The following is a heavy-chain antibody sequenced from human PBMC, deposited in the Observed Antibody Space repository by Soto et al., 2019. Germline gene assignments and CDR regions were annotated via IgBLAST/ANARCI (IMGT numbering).Heavy chain of an antibody. Sequence: ASVKVSCKASGYTFTSYYMHWVRQAPGQGLEWMGIINPSGGSTSYAQKFQGRVTMTRDTSTSTVYMELSSLRSEDTAVYYCARNYCSSTSCYGRYFQHWGQGTLVTVSS. V-gene: IGHV1-46*03. CDR2: INPSGGST. D-gene: IGHD2-2*01. CDR3: ARNYCSSTSCYGRYFQH. CDR1: GYTFTSYY. J-gene: IGHJ1*01.